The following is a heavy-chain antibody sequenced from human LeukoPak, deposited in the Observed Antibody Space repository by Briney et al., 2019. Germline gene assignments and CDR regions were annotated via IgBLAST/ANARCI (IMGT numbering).Heavy chain of an antibody. J-gene: IGHJ4*02. CDR1: GGSFSGYY. D-gene: IGHD1-20*01. CDR2: ISYSGST. Sequence: SETLSLTCAVYGGSFSGYYWSWIRQSPGKGLMWVGSISYSGSTYYNPSLKSRVSISVDTSKNQFYLKVIAVTAADTAVYYCARRITGTTSDSYDYWGQGTLVTVSS. CDR3: ARRITGTTSDSYDY. V-gene: IGHV4-34*01.